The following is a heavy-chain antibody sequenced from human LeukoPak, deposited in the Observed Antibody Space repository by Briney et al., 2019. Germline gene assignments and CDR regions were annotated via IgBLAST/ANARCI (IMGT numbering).Heavy chain of an antibody. D-gene: IGHD1-26*01. Sequence: GASVKVSCKASGYTFTGYYMHWVRQAPGQGLEWMGRINPNSGGTNYTQKFQGRVTMTRDTSISTAYMELSRLRSDDTAVYYCARDSRWVGGARHWGQGTLVTVSS. CDR2: INPNSGGT. V-gene: IGHV1-2*06. J-gene: IGHJ4*02. CDR3: ARDSRWVGGARH. CDR1: GYTFTGYY.